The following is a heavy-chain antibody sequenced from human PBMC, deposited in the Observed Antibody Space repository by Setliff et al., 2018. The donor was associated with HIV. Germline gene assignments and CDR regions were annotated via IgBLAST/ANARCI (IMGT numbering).Heavy chain of an antibody. D-gene: IGHD3-3*01. V-gene: IGHV4-39*01. CDR3: ARLTIFGVVEHDY. J-gene: IGHJ4*02. CDR1: GGSISSSSYY. Sequence: SETLSLTCTVSGGSISSSSYYWGWIRQPPGKGLEWIGSIYYSGSTYYNPSLKSRVTISVDTSKNQFSLKLSSVTAADTAVYYCARLTIFGVVEHDYWGQGTQVTVSS. CDR2: IYYSGST.